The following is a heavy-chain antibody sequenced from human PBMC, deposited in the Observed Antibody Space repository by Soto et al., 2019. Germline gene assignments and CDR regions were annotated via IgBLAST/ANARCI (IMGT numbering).Heavy chain of an antibody. J-gene: IGHJ4*02. CDR3: ARDRSGSGSYGWMAPRQIDY. CDR2: MWYDGSDK. CDR1: GFTFSSYG. V-gene: IGHV3-33*01. Sequence: QVQLVESGGGVVQPGRSLSLSCAASGFTFSSYGMHWVRQAPGKGLDWVAVMWYDGSDKYYADSVKGRFTISRDNSKNTLYLQMNSLRAEDTGVYYCARDRSGSGSYGWMAPRQIDYWGQGTLVTVSA. D-gene: IGHD3-10*01.